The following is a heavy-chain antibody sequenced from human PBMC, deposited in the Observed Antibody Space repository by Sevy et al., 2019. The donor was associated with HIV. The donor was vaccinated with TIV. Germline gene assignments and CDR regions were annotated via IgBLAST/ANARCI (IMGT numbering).Heavy chain of an antibody. V-gene: IGHV1-2*02. CDR1: GYTFTGYY. Sequence: ASVKVSCKASGYTFTGYYMHWVRQAPGQGLEWMGWINPNSGGTNYAQKFQGRVTMTRDTSISTAYMELSRLRSDDTAVYYGAGGGDFWSGYQNFDYWGQGTLVTVSS. CDR3: AGGGDFWSGYQNFDY. CDR2: INPNSGGT. D-gene: IGHD3-3*01. J-gene: IGHJ4*02.